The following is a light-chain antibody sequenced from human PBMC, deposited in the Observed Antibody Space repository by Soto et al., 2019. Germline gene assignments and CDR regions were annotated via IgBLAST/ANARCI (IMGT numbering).Light chain of an antibody. CDR3: FSYAGSSIWV. V-gene: IGLV2-8*01. CDR2: DVT. J-gene: IGLJ3*02. CDR1: SSDVGAYNY. Sequence: QSALTQPPSASGSPGQSVTISCTGTSSDVGAYNYVSWYQQHPGKAPKLMIYDVTKRPSGVPDRFSGSKSGNTASLTVAGLQAEEEAYYYCFSYAGSSIWVFGGGTKVTVL.